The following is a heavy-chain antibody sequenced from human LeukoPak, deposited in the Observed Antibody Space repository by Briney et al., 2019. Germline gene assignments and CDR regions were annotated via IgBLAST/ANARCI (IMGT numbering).Heavy chain of an antibody. V-gene: IGHV4-39*01. D-gene: IGHD2-15*01. CDR3: ARQRGYCSGGSCYGMFDY. CDR2: IYYSGST. CDR1: GGSVSNSNYY. J-gene: IGHJ4*02. Sequence: SETLSLTCTVSGGSVSNSNYYCGRVRQPPGKGLEWIGSIYYSGSTYYNPSLKSRVTISVDTSKNQFSLKLSSVTAADTAVYYCARQRGYCSGGSCYGMFDYWGQGTLVTVSS.